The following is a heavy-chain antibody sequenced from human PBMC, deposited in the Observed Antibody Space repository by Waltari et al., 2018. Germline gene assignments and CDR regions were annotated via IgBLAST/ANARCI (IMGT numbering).Heavy chain of an antibody. D-gene: IGHD7-27*01. V-gene: IGHV3-23*01. CDR3: VKDPNWESGY. Sequence: EVQLLESGGGLVQPGGSLRLSCAASGFIFNNEALPWVRQAPGKGLEWVSEISGGGDTIRYADSVKGRFTISRDNSKNTLYLQMSSLRDEDTAVYYCVKDPNWESGYWGQGTLVTVS. J-gene: IGHJ4*02. CDR1: GFIFNNEA. CDR2: ISGGGDTI.